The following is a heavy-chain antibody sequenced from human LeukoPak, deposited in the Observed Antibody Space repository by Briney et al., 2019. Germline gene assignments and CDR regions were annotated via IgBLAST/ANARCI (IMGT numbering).Heavy chain of an antibody. V-gene: IGHV1-24*01. CDR2: FDPEDGET. CDR1: GYTLTELS. D-gene: IGHD3-3*01. Sequence: ASVKVSCKVSGYTLTELSMHWVRQAPGKGREWMGGFDPEDGETIYAQKFQGRVTMTEDTSTDTAYMELSSLRSEDTAVYYCATLGEYYDFWSGYFRDYRGQGTLVTVSS. CDR3: ATLGEYYDFWSGYFRDY. J-gene: IGHJ4*02.